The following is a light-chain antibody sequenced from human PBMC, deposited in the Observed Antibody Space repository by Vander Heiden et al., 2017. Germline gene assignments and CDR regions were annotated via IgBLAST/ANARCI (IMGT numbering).Light chain of an antibody. J-gene: IGLJ1*01. V-gene: IGLV1-40*01. Sequence: QSVLTQPPSASAAPGQRVTISCTGSSTNMGAADDGHWDQQLPGTAPKLLIYGNSNRPSGVPDRFSGSKSGTSASLAITGLQAEDEADYYCQSYDSSLSGFYVFGTGTKVTVL. CDR2: GNS. CDR1: STNMGAADD. CDR3: QSYDSSLSGFYV.